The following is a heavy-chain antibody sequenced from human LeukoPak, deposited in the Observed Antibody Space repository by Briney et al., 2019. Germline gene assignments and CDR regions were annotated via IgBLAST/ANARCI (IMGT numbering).Heavy chain of an antibody. CDR1: GYTFTGYY. CDR3: ARERYCSGGSCYWFDP. V-gene: IGHV1-2*02. J-gene: IGHJ5*02. Sequence: ASVKVSCKASGYTFTGYYMHWVRQAPGQGLEWMGWINPNSGGTNYAQKFQGRVTMTRDTSISTAYMELSRLRSDDTAVYYCARERYCSGGSCYWFDPWGQGTLVTVSS. D-gene: IGHD2-15*01. CDR2: INPNSGGT.